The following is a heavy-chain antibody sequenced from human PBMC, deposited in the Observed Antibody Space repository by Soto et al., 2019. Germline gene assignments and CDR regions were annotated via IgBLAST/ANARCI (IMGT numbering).Heavy chain of an antibody. CDR3: ARRGPSITIFGVKSERFDP. Sequence: SVEVSCKXSGGTFSSYAISWVRQAPGQGLEWMGGIIPIFGTANYAQKFQGRVTITADESTSTAYMELSSLRSEDTAVYYCARRGPSITIFGVKSERFDPWGQGTLVTVSS. CDR2: IIPIFGTA. V-gene: IGHV1-69*13. CDR1: GGTFSSYA. D-gene: IGHD3-3*01. J-gene: IGHJ5*02.